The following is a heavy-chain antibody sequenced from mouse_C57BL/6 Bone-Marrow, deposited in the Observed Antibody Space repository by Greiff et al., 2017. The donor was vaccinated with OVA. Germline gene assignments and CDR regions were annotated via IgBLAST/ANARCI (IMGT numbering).Heavy chain of an antibody. CDR2: IYPRSGNT. J-gene: IGHJ2*01. CDR1: GYTFTSYG. V-gene: IGHV1-81*01. CDR3: ARCGSYFDY. Sequence: VMLVESGAELARPGASVKLSCKASGYTFTSYGISWVKQRTGQGLEWIGEIYPRSGNTYYNEKFKGKATLTADKSSSTAYMELRSLTSEDSAVYFCARCGSYFDYWGQGTTLTVSS. D-gene: IGHD1-1*02.